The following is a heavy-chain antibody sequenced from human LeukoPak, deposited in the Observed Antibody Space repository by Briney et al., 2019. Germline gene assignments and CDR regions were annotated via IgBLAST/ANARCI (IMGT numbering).Heavy chain of an antibody. J-gene: IGHJ4*02. V-gene: IGHV3-15*01. CDR3: ARDLTWDTPFDY. D-gene: IGHD1-26*01. CDR1: GFTLSNAW. CDR2: IKSRSDGGPT. Sequence: GGSLRLSCAASGFTLSNAWMTRVRQTPGKGLEWIGRIKSRSDGGPTDYAAPVKGRFTISRDDSKNTLYLQMNSLKTEDTGVYYCARDLTWDTPFDYWGQGTLVTVSS.